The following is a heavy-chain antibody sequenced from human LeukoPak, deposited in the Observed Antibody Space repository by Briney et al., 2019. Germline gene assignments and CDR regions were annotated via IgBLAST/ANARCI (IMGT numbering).Heavy chain of an antibody. D-gene: IGHD3-9*01. J-gene: IGHJ4*02. CDR1: GFTFSSYA. CDR3: AKTDNTYYDILTGYYMGHTLDY. V-gene: IGHV3-23*01. CDR2: ISGSGGST. Sequence: GGSLRLSCAASGFTFSSYAMSWVRQAPGKGLEWVSAISGSGGSTYYADSVKGRFAISRDNSKNTLYLQMNSLRAEDTAVYYCAKTDNTYYDILTGYYMGHTLDYWGQGTLVTVSS.